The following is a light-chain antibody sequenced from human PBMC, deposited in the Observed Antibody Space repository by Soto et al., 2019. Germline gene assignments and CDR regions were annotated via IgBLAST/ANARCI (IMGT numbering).Light chain of an antibody. J-gene: IGKJ1*01. CDR3: QEYDGSPWT. CDR2: NAY. V-gene: IGKV3-20*01. CDR1: QSLNSNS. Sequence: IVLTQSPGTLSVSPGERATLSCRASQSLNSNSLAWYQQKPGQAPRLLIYNAYNRASGIPDRFSGSGSGTDFTLTISRLEPEDFVVYHCQEYDGSPWTFGQGTKVEVK.